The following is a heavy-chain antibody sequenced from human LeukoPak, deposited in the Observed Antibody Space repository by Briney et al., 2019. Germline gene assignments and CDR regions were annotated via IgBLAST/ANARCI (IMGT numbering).Heavy chain of an antibody. D-gene: IGHD4-17*01. Sequence: ASVKVSCKASGYTFTSYGISWVRQAPGQGLEWMGWISAYNGDTYYAQRLRGRVIMTTDTSTRTAYMELRSLRSDDTAVYYCARDNADYGADYWGQGTLVTVSS. V-gene: IGHV1-18*01. J-gene: IGHJ4*02. CDR1: GYTFTSYG. CDR2: ISAYNGDT. CDR3: ARDNADYGADY.